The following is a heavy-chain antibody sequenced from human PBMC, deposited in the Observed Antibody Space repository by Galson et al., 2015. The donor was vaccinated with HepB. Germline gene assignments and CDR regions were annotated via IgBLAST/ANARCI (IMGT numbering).Heavy chain of an antibody. CDR2: ISYGGSNK. D-gene: IGHD5-24*01. J-gene: IGHJ2*01. CDR3: AKVGKRWEGWYFDL. CDR1: GFSFSYYG. Sequence: SLRLSCAASGFSFSYYGMHWVRQAPGKGLEWVAVISYGGSNKYYADSVKGRFTISRDNSKNTLYLQMNSPRPEDTAVYYCAKVGKRWEGWYFDLWGRGTLVTVSS. V-gene: IGHV3-30*18.